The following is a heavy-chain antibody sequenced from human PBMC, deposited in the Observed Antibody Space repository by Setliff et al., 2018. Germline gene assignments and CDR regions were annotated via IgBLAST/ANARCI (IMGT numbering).Heavy chain of an antibody. CDR2: IKADGTQE. D-gene: IGHD3-16*01. CDR3: ARDLGNWFDS. V-gene: IGHV3-7*03. CDR1: GLSFSSYW. Sequence: GGSLRLSCGVSGLSFSSYWLSWVRQAPGQGLQWVANIKADGTQETYLDSVKGRFTISRDNVKNMVNLQMNSLRAEDTAVYYCARDLGNWFDSWGQGTVVTVSS. J-gene: IGHJ5*01.